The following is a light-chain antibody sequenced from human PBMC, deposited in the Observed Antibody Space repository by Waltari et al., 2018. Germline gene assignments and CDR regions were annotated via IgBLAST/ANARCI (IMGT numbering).Light chain of an antibody. V-gene: IGKV3-20*01. CDR2: GTS. J-gene: IGKJ1*01. CDR1: QSVTNNY. Sequence: EIVLTQSPGTLSLSPGERATLSCRASQSVTNNYLAWYQQIPGQAPSLLIYGTSRRATAIPDRFSGSGSGTDFTLTISRLEPEDFAVYFCQQYAGSPWTFGQGTKVEI. CDR3: QQYAGSPWT.